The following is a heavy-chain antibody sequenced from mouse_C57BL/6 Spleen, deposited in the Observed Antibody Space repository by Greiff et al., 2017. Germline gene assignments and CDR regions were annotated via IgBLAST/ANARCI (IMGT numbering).Heavy chain of an antibody. CDR2: IYPGSGNT. CDR1: GYTFTDYY. V-gene: IGHV1-76*01. Sequence: VQLQQSGAELVRPGDSVKLSCKASGYTFTDYYINWVKQRPGQGLEWIARIYPGSGNTYYNEKFKGKATLTAEKSSSTAYMQLSSLTSEDSAVYFCARGPPYDYWGQGTTLTVSS. CDR3: ARGPPYDY. D-gene: IGHD2-10*01. J-gene: IGHJ2*01.